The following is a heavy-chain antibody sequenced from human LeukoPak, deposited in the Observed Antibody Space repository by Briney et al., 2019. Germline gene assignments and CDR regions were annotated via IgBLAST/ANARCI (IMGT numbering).Heavy chain of an antibody. CDR1: GFTVSSNY. CDR3: ARGALYFDY. CDR2: INSDGSST. Sequence: GGSLRLSCAASGFTVSSNYMSWVRQAPGKGLEWVSRINSDGSSTSYADSVKGRFTISRDNAKNTLYLQMNSLRAEDTAVYYCARGALYFDYWGQGTLVTVSS. V-gene: IGHV3-74*01. J-gene: IGHJ4*02.